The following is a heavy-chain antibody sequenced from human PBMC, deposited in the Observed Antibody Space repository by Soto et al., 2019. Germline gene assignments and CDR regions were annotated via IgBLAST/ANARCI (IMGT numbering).Heavy chain of an antibody. Sequence: QVQLVESGGGVVQPGRSLRLSCAASGFTFSSYGMHWVRQAPGKGLEWVAVISYDGSNKYYADSVKGRFTSSRDNSKNTLYLQMNSLRAEDTAVYYCAKVRDIVVVVAATLDYWGQGTLVTVSS. V-gene: IGHV3-30*18. CDR1: GFTFSSYG. J-gene: IGHJ4*02. D-gene: IGHD2-15*01. CDR2: ISYDGSNK. CDR3: AKVRDIVVVVAATLDY.